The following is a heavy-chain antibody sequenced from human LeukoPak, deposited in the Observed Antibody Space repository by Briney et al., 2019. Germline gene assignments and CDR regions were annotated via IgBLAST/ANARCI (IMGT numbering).Heavy chain of an antibody. V-gene: IGHV4-30-2*01. J-gene: IGHJ4*02. CDR1: GGSISSCGYS. CDR2: IYHSGST. Sequence: SETLSLTCAASGGSISSCGYSWSWMPQPPGKGLEWIGYIYHSGSTYYNPPLKSRVTISVDTSKNQFSLKLSSVTAADTAVYYCARDGGQNSPVDYWGQGTLVTVSS. D-gene: IGHD2/OR15-2a*01. CDR3: ARDGGQNSPVDY.